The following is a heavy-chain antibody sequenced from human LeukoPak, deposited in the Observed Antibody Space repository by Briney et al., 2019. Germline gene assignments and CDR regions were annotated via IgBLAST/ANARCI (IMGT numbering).Heavy chain of an antibody. CDR2: ISAYNGDT. J-gene: IGHJ4*02. CDR3: ARETYSSTFDY. D-gene: IGHD6-19*01. Sequence: ASMKVSCKASGYTFTSYGLSWVRQAPGQGLEWMGWISAYNGDTNYAQKFQGRVTMTTDTSTSTAYMELRSLRSDDTAVYYCARETYSSTFDYWGQGTLVTVSS. V-gene: IGHV1-18*01. CDR1: GYTFTSYG.